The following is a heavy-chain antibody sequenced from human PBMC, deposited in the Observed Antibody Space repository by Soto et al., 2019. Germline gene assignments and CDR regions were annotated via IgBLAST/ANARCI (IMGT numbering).Heavy chain of an antibody. CDR2: IGTAGDT. Sequence: GGSLRLSCAASGFTFSSYDMHWVRQATGKGLEWVSAIGTAGDTYYPGSGKGRFTIAREKAKNSLYLKMNSPRAEDTAVYYCGRCSSGYYRYYYGMDVWGQGTTVTVSS. CDR1: GFTFSSYD. D-gene: IGHD3-22*01. V-gene: IGHV3-13*01. J-gene: IGHJ6*02. CDR3: GRCSSGYYRYYYGMDV.